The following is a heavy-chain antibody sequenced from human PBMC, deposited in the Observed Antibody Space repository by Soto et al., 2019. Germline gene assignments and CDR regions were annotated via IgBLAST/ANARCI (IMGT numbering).Heavy chain of an antibody. J-gene: IGHJ4*02. CDR2: IYHSGSA. V-gene: IGHV4-4*02. Sequence: QVQLQESGPGLVKPSGTLSLTCAVSGGSIYSSNWWTWVRPPPGKGLEWIGQIYHSGSANYSPSLKSRVTISVDKSNNQFSLKVTSVTAADTAVYYFTRGWEPTDWGQGSLVTVSS. CDR3: TRGWEPTD. D-gene: IGHD1-26*01. CDR1: GGSIYSSNW.